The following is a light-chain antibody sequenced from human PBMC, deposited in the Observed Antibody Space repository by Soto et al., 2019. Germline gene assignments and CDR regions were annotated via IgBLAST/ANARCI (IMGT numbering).Light chain of an antibody. V-gene: IGLV2-11*01. J-gene: IGLJ3*02. CDR1: SSDVGGYNY. CDR3: CSYAGSYTLGV. CDR2: DVS. Sequence: QSVLTQPRSVSGSPGQSVTISCTGTSSDVGGYNYVSWYQQHPGKAPKLMIYDVSKRPSGVPDRFSGSKSGNTASLTISGLQAEDDADYYCCSYAGSYTLGVFGGGTKLTVL.